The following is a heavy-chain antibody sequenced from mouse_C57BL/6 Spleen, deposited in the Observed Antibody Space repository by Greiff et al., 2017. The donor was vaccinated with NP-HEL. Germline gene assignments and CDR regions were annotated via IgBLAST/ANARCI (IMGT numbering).Heavy chain of an antibody. J-gene: IGHJ3*01. D-gene: IGHD3-1*01. CDR3: ARADPGLAY. V-gene: IGHV5-16*01. CDR1: GFTFSDYY. CDR2: INYDGSST. Sequence: EVKVVESEGGLVQPGSSMKLSCTASGFTFSDYYMAWVRQVPEKGLEWVANINYDGSSTYYLDSLKSRFIISRDNAKNILYLQMSSLKSEDTATYYCARADPGLAYWGQGTLVTVSA.